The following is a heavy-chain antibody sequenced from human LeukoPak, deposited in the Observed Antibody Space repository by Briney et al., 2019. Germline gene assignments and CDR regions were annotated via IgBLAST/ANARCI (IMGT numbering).Heavy chain of an antibody. Sequence: PSETLSLTCTVSGGSISSYYWSWIRQPPGKGLEWIGYIYSSGSTNYNPSLKSRVTISVDTSKNQFSLRLTSVTAADTAVYYCARGWGYFDYWGQGTLVTVSS. D-gene: IGHD6-19*01. CDR3: ARGWGYFDY. J-gene: IGHJ4*02. CDR1: GGSISSYY. V-gene: IGHV4-59*01. CDR2: IYSSGST.